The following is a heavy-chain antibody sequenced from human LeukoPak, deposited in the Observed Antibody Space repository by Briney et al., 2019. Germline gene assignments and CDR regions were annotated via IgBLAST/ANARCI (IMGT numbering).Heavy chain of an antibody. Sequence: PGGSLRLSCAASGFTFSSYAMHWVRQAPGKGLEWVAVISYDGSSEYYADSVKGRFTISRDNSKNMLYLQMNSLRAEDTAFFYCARDDDPLRYFDYLFYFDNWGQGTLVTVSS. CDR2: ISYDGSSE. V-gene: IGHV3-30*04. J-gene: IGHJ4*02. CDR1: GFTFSSYA. CDR3: ARDDDPLRYFDYLFYFDN. D-gene: IGHD3-9*01.